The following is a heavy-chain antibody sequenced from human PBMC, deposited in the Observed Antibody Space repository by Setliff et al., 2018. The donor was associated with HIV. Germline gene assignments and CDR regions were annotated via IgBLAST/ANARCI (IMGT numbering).Heavy chain of an antibody. V-gene: IGHV3-9*01. CDR2: ISWNRAYI. Sequence: PGGSLRLSCAASGFIFEDFGMNWVRQVPGKGLEWVAGISWNRAYIAYGDSVRGRFTISRDYAKNSLYLQMDSLRPEDTAIYYCARAAAYFNFWTGYHPHAFDIWGQGTMVTVSS. D-gene: IGHD3-3*01. CDR1: GFIFEDFG. CDR3: ARAAAYFNFWTGYHPHAFDI. J-gene: IGHJ3*02.